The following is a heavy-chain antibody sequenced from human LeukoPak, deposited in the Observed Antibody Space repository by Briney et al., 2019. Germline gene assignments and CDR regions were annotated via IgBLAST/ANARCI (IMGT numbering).Heavy chain of an antibody. CDR3: ARCGDYYYYGMDV. J-gene: IGHJ6*02. Sequence: GSLRLSCAASGFTFSSYWMHWVRQAPGKGLVWVSRINSDGSSTSYADSVKGRFTISRDNAKNTLYLQMNSLRAEDTAVYYCARCGDYYYYGMDVWGQGTTVTVSS. D-gene: IGHD4-17*01. V-gene: IGHV3-74*01. CDR2: INSDGSST. CDR1: GFTFSSYW.